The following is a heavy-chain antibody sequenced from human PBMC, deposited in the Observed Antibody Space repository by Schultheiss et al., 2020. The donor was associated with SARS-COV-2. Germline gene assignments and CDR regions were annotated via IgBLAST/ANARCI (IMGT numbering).Heavy chain of an antibody. J-gene: IGHJ6*02. D-gene: IGHD3-16*01. CDR1: GFTFSSYG. CDR3: ARDRRVDAYYYFYYYGLDV. V-gene: IGHV3-66*01. CDR2: IDVDGDT. Sequence: GGSLRLSCAASGFTFSSYGLHWVRQAPGKGLEWVSDIDVDGDTNYADAVKGRFIISRDNSKNTVYLQMNSLRAEDTAVYYCARDRRVDAYYYFYYYGLDVWGQGTTVTVSS.